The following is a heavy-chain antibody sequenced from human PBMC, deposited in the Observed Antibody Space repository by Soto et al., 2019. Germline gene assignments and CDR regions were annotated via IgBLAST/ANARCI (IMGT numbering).Heavy chain of an antibody. CDR3: ARHAAPIYYYGSGSYLDY. V-gene: IGHV4-39*01. J-gene: IGHJ4*02. D-gene: IGHD3-10*01. CDR2: IYYSGST. CDR1: GGSISSSSYY. Sequence: QLQLQESGPGLVKPSETLSLTCTVSGGSISSSSYYWGWIRQPPGKGLEWIGSIYYSGSTYYNPSLKSRVTISVDTSKNQFSLKLSSVTAADTAVYYCARHAAPIYYYGSGSYLDYWGQGTLVTVSS.